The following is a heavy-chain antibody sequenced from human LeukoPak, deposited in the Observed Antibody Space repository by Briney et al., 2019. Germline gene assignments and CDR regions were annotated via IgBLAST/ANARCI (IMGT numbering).Heavy chain of an antibody. CDR1: GFTFSSYA. Sequence: PGGSLRLPCAASGFTFSSYAMSWVRQAPGKGLEWVSAISGSGGSTYYADSVKGRFTISRDNSKNTPYLQMNSLRAEDTAVYYCASKRTVFDYWGQGTLVTVSS. V-gene: IGHV3-23*01. CDR2: ISGSGGST. CDR3: ASKRTVFDY. J-gene: IGHJ4*02. D-gene: IGHD1-1*01.